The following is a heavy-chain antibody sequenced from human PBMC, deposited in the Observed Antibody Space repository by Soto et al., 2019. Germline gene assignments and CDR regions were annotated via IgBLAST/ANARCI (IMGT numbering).Heavy chain of an antibody. Sequence: SVKVSCKASGGTFSSYAISWVRQAPGQGLEWMGGIIPIFGTANYAQKFQGRVTITADESTSTAYMELSSLRSEDTAVYYCARWGYGSGSHYYYGMDVWGQGTTVTVSS. V-gene: IGHV1-69*13. CDR2: IIPIFGTA. J-gene: IGHJ6*02. CDR1: GGTFSSYA. CDR3: ARWGYGSGSHYYYGMDV. D-gene: IGHD3-10*01.